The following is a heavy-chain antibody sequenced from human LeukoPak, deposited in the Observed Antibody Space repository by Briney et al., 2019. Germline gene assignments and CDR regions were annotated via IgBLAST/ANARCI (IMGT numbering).Heavy chain of an antibody. CDR3: ARALRVVRGYYDYNWFDP. Sequence: PSETLSLTCAVSGGSISSGGYSWSWIRQPPGKGLEWIGYIYYSGSTYYNPSLKSRVTISVDTSKNQFSLKLSSVTAADTAVYYCARALRVVRGYYDYNWFDPWGQGTLVTVSS. D-gene: IGHD3-22*01. J-gene: IGHJ5*02. V-gene: IGHV4-30-4*07. CDR1: GGSISSGGYS. CDR2: IYYSGST.